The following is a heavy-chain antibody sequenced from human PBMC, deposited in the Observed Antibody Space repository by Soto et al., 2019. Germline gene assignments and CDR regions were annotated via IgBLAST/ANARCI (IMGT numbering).Heavy chain of an antibody. J-gene: IGHJ5*02. V-gene: IGHV4-59*01. Sequence: PSETLSLTCTVSGGSISSYYWSWIRQPPGKGLEWIGYIYYSGSTNYNPSLKSRVTISVDTSKNQFSLKLSSVTAADTAVYYCARAWAAWGQGTLVTVSS. CDR2: IYYSGST. CDR1: GGSISSYY. D-gene: IGHD1-26*01. CDR3: ARAWAA.